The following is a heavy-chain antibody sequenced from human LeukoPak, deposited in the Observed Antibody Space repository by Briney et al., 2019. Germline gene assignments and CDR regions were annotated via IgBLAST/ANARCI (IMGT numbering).Heavy chain of an antibody. V-gene: IGHV4-59*12. CDR2: SYYSGST. Sequence: SETLSLTCTVSGGSISSYYWSWIRQPPGKGLEWIGYSYYSGSTNYNPSLKSRVTISVDTSKNQFSLKLSSVTAADTAVYYCARDSDYYDSSGYYYFDYWGQGTLVTVSS. J-gene: IGHJ4*02. D-gene: IGHD3-22*01. CDR3: ARDSDYYDSSGYYYFDY. CDR1: GGSISSYY.